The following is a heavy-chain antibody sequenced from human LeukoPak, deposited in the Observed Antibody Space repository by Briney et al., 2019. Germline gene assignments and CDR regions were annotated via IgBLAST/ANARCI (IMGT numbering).Heavy chain of an antibody. Sequence: SETLSLTCTVSSASISSYYWGWIRQSPGKGLEWIGYIQNTGGTDYNPSLKSRVSISKDTSKNQFSLQVLSVTAADTAVYYCVKHGSGWSFDYWGQGTLVTVSS. V-gene: IGHV4-59*01. J-gene: IGHJ4*02. D-gene: IGHD6-19*01. CDR1: SASISSYY. CDR2: IQNTGGT. CDR3: VKHGSGWSFDY.